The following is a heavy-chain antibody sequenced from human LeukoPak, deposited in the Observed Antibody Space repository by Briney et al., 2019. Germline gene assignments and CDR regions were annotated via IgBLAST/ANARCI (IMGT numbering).Heavy chain of an antibody. D-gene: IGHD2/OR15-2a*01. CDR3: AKVPRGTTYYFDY. V-gene: IGHV3-23*01. CDR1: GFTFSSYD. CDR2: ISGRGVST. Sequence: GVSLRLSCAASGFTFSSYDMSWARQAPGKGLEWVSRISGRGVSTAYADSVKGRFTISRDSSKNTLFLQMNSLRAEDTAVYYCAKVPRGTTYYFDYWGQGTLVTVSS. J-gene: IGHJ4*02.